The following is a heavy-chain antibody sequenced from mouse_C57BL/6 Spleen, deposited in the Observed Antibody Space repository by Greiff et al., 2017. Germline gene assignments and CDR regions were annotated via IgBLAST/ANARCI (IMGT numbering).Heavy chain of an antibody. J-gene: IGHJ4*01. V-gene: IGHV5-16*01. CDR2: INYDGSST. Sequence: EVKLVESEGGLVQPGSSMKLSCTASGFTFSDYYMAWVRQVPEKGLEWVANINYDGSSTYYLDSLKSRFIISRDNAKNILYLQMSSLKSEDTATYYCAREFPHAMDYWGQGTSVTVSS. CDR1: GFTFSDYY. CDR3: AREFPHAMDY.